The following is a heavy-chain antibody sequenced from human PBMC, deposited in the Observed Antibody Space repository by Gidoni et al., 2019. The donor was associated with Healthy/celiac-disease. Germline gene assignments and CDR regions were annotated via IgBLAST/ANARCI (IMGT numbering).Heavy chain of an antibody. V-gene: IGHV4-39*01. J-gene: IGHJ6*02. CDR2: IYYSGST. CDR3: EGAAAGTWVSYYGMDV. Sequence: QLQLQESGPGLVKTQETLSLTCTASGGPISSSSYYWGWVRQPPGKGLVWVGGIYYSGSTYYNPSLKSQVTISVDTSKHQFSLKLSSVTAADTAVYYCEGAAAGTWVSYYGMDVWGQGTTVTVSS. CDR1: GGPISSSSYY. D-gene: IGHD6-13*01.